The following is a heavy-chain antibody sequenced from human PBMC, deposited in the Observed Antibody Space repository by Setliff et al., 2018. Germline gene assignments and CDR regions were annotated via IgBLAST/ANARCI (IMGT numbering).Heavy chain of an antibody. D-gene: IGHD6-13*01. J-gene: IGHJ4*02. CDR2: IYPDGTT. CDR3: ARGINSVSWTPKY. V-gene: IGHV4-4*08. CDR1: GGSISSYY. Sequence: SETLSLTCTVSGGSISSYYWSWIRQPPGKGLEWIGYIYPDGTTNYNPSLKSRMTISLDMSKNQFSLTLRSVTAADTAMYYCARGINSVSWTPKYWGRETLVTASS.